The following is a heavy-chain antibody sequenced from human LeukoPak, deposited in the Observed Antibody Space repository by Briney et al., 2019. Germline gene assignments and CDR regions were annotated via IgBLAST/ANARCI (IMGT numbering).Heavy chain of an antibody. V-gene: IGHV3-23*01. CDR2: MNNGPGAT. CDR3: AKTHYDLLDV. D-gene: IGHD5-12*01. Sequence: GGSLRLSCAASGFSFSTSPMSWVRQPPGRGLEWVSAMNNGPGATFYRDSVRGRFTISRDDSKSTLYLQMNSLRAEDTGTYYCAKTHYDLLDVWGQGTTVTVSS. J-gene: IGHJ6*02. CDR1: GFSFSTSP.